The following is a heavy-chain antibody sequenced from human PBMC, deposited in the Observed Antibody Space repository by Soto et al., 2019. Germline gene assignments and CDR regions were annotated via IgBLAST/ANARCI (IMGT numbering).Heavy chain of an antibody. D-gene: IGHD2-21*02. CDR1: GFTFSSYA. Sequence: GGSLRLSCAASGFTFSSYAMHWVRQAPGKGLEWVAVISYDGSNKYYADSVKGRFTISRDNSKNTLYLQMNSLRAEDTAVYYCARQRTTVVTQAYFDHWGQGALVTVSS. J-gene: IGHJ4*02. V-gene: IGHV3-30-3*01. CDR3: ARQRTTVVTQAYFDH. CDR2: ISYDGSNK.